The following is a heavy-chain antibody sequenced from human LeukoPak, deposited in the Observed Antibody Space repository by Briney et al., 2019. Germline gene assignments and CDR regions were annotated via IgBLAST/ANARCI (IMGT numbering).Heavy chain of an antibody. CDR1: GYTFTGYY. CDR2: INPNNGGT. D-gene: IGHD6-13*01. J-gene: IGHJ4*02. CDR3: ARGDGYSSTRPFDY. V-gene: IGHV1-2*02. Sequence: ASVKVSCKASGYTFTGYYIHWVRQAPGQGLEWMGWINPNNGGTNYAQKFQGRVTLTRDTSTTTANMELTSLRSDDTAFYYCARGDGYSSTRPFDYWGQGSLVTVSS.